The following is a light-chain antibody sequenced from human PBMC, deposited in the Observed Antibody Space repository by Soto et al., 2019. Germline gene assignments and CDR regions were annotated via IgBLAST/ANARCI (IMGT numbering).Light chain of an antibody. Sequence: SYELTQPPSVSVSPGQTASITCSGDNLGDKYASWYQQKSGQSPVLVIYQDTKRPSGIPERFSGSNSGNTATLTISGTQAMDEADYYCQAWDSGTVVFGGGTKLTVL. CDR1: NLGDKY. CDR3: QAWDSGTVV. V-gene: IGLV3-1*01. J-gene: IGLJ2*01. CDR2: QDT.